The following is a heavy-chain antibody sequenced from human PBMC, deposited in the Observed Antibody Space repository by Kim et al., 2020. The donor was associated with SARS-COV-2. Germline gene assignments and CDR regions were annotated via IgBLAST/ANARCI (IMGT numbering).Heavy chain of an antibody. D-gene: IGHD3-9*01. CDR3: ARDVIRYFDWSAYAFDI. J-gene: IGHJ3*02. CDR2: IYHSGST. V-gene: IGHV4-4*02. CDR1: GGSISSSNW. Sequence: SETLSLTCAVSGGSISSSNWWSWVRQPPGKGLEWIVEIYHSGSTNYNPSLKSRVTISVDKSKNQFSLKLSSVTAADTAVYYCARDVIRYFDWSAYAFDIWGQGTVVAVSS.